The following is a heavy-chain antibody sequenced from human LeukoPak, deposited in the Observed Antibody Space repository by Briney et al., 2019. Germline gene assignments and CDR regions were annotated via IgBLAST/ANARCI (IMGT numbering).Heavy chain of an antibody. CDR3: AKDYSNDY. Sequence: PGGSLRLSCAASGFTFDDYAMHWVRQAPGKGLEWVSSITGSGGSLDYADSVKGRFTISRDNSKNTLYLQMNSLRAEDTAVYYCAKDYSNDYWGQGTLVIVSS. V-gene: IGHV3-23*01. J-gene: IGHJ4*02. CDR1: GFTFDDYA. D-gene: IGHD4-11*01. CDR2: ITGSGGSL.